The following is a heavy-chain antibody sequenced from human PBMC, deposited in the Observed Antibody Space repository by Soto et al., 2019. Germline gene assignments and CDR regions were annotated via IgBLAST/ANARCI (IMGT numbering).Heavy chain of an antibody. V-gene: IGHV5-51*01. J-gene: IGHJ6*02. CDR1: GYSFTIYW. CDR2: IYPGDSDT. CDR3: XRHTNCNYVNYYYGMDV. Sequence: GESLKISCKGSGYSFTIYWIGWVRQMPGKGLEWMGIIYPGDSDTRYSPSFQGQVTISADKSISTAYLQWSSLKASDTAMYYCXRHTNCNYVNYYYGMDVWGQGTTVTVSS. D-gene: IGHD1-7*01.